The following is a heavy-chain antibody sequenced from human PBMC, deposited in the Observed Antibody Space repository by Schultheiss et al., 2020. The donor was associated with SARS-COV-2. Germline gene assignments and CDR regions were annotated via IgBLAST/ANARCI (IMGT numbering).Heavy chain of an antibody. CDR1: GFPFSDYY. Sequence: GGSLRLSCAASGFPFSDYYMSWVRQAPGKGLEWLSTIDKSEIHTKDADSVRGRFTISRDNARKSLFLHMNNLRPEDTAVYYCAKDEGIQLWPPKYYFDYWGQGTLVTVSS. J-gene: IGHJ4*02. V-gene: IGHV3-11*05. CDR3: AKDEGIQLWPPKYYFDY. D-gene: IGHD5-18*01. CDR2: IDKSEIHT.